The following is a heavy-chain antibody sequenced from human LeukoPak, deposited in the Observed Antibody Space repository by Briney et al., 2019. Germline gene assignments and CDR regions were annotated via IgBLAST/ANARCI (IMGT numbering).Heavy chain of an antibody. V-gene: IGHV1-8*01. CDR2: MNPNSGNT. CDR1: GYTFTSYD. D-gene: IGHD3-10*01. CDR3: ARTTLLLWFGELLNWFDP. J-gene: IGHJ5*02. Sequence: ASVKVSCKASGYTFTSYDINWVRQATGQGLEWMGWMNPNSGNTGYAQKFQGRVTMTRNTSISTAYMELSSLRSEDTAVYYCARTTLLLWFGELLNWFDPWGQGTLVTVSS.